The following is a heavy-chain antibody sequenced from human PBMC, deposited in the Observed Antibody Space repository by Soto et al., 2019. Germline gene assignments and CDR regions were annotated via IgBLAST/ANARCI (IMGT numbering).Heavy chain of an antibody. J-gene: IGHJ2*01. Sequence: ASVKVSCKASGGTFSSYAISWVRQAPGQGLEWMGGIIPIFGTANYAQKFQGRVTITADESTGTAYMELSSLRSEDTAVYYCARDGAMGAVAGNWYFDLWGRGTLVTVSS. CDR3: ARDGAMGAVAGNWYFDL. CDR2: IIPIFGTA. D-gene: IGHD6-19*01. CDR1: GGTFSSYA. V-gene: IGHV1-69*13.